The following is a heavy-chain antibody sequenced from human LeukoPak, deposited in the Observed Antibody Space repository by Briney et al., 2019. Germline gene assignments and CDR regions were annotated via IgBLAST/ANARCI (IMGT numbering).Heavy chain of an antibody. CDR2: VYYSGTT. D-gene: IGHD6-13*01. V-gene: IGHV4-59*01. Sequence: PSETLSLTCTVSGGSISSYYWSWIRQPPGKGLEWIGYVYYSGTTNYNPSLKSRVIISVDTSKNQFSLNLSPVIAADTAVYYCARSIAAAGTRSHYYYYYYMDVWGKGTTVTVSS. CDR1: GGSISSYY. CDR3: ARSIAAAGTRSHYYYYYYMDV. J-gene: IGHJ6*03.